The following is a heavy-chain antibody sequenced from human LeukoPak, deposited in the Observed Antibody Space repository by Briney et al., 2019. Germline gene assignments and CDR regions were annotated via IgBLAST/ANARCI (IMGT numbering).Heavy chain of an antibody. CDR2: IYYSGNT. Sequence: ASETLSLTCTVSGDSISSSGHYWGWIRQSPGKGLEWIGTIYYSGNTYYNPSLKSRVTISVDTSKNQFSLKLSSVTAADTAVYYCARGYGSRSPDAFDIWGQGTMVTVSS. CDR3: ARGYGSRSPDAFDI. CDR1: GDSISSSGHY. V-gene: IGHV4-39*07. J-gene: IGHJ3*02. D-gene: IGHD3-10*01.